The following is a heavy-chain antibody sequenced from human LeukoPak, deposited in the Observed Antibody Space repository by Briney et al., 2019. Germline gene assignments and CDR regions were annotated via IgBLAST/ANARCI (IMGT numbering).Heavy chain of an antibody. J-gene: IGHJ4*02. CDR1: GFTFSSHS. CDR3: ASLMTTVYYFDY. Sequence: GGSLRLSCAASGFTFSSHSMNWVRQAPGKGLEWISYNSSSSSTIYYADSVKGRFTISRDNAKNSLYLQMSSLRDEDTAVYYCASLMTTVYYFDYWGQGTLVTVSS. D-gene: IGHD4-17*01. CDR2: NSSSSSTI. V-gene: IGHV3-48*02.